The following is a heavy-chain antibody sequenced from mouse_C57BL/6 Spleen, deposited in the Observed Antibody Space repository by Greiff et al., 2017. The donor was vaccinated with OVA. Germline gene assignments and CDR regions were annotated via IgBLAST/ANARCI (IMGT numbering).Heavy chain of an antibody. CDR3: ARSGGLRRAMDY. D-gene: IGHD2-4*01. J-gene: IGHJ4*01. CDR1: GYTFTSYW. V-gene: IGHV1-55*01. Sequence: VKLQQPGAELVKPGASVKMSCKASGYTFTSYWITWVKQRPGQGLAWIGDIYPGSGSTNYNEKFKSKATLTVDTSSSTAYMQLSSLTSEDSAVYYCARSGGLRRAMDYWGQGTSVTVSS. CDR2: IYPGSGST.